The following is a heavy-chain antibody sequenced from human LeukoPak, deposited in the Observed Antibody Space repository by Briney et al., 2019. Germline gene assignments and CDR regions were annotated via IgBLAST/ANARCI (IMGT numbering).Heavy chain of an antibody. D-gene: IGHD1-26*01. J-gene: IGHJ4*02. CDR2: INPNSGGT. CDR1: GYTFTGYY. Sequence: ASVKVSCKASGYTFTGYYMHWVRQAPGQGLEWVGWINPNSGGTNYAQKFQGRVTMTRDTSISTAYMELSRLRSDDTAVYYCARAVGATTGYYFDYWGQGTLVTVSS. CDR3: ARAVGATTGYYFDY. V-gene: IGHV1-2*02.